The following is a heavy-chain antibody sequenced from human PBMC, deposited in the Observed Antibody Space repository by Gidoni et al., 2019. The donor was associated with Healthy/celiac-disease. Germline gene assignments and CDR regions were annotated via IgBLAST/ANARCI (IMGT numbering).Heavy chain of an antibody. CDR2: ISAYNGNT. V-gene: IGHV1-18*04. CDR3: ARGDYDNPYYYYGMDV. D-gene: IGHD3-22*01. CDR1: GYTFTSYG. Sequence: QVQLVQSGAEVKKPGASVKVSGKAYGYTFTSYGISWVRQAPGQGIEWMGWISAYNGNTNYAQKLQGRVTMTTDTSTSTAYMELRSLRSDDTAVYYCARGDYDNPYYYYGMDVWGQGTTVTVSS. J-gene: IGHJ6*02.